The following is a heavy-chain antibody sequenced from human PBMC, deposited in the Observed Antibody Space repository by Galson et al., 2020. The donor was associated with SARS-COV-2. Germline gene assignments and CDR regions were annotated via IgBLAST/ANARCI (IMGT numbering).Heavy chain of an antibody. CDR2: TYYRSKLYV. CDR3: ASGWAMDV. Sequence: SQTLSLTCAISGDSVSSDNAAWTWIRQSPSRGLEWLERTYYRSKLYVDYAESVRSRITINADNTKNQSALQPNSMTPEDTAVYFCASGWAMDVWGQGTTVTVSS. D-gene: IGHD3-16*01. J-gene: IGHJ6*02. CDR1: GDSVSSDNAA. V-gene: IGHV6-1*01.